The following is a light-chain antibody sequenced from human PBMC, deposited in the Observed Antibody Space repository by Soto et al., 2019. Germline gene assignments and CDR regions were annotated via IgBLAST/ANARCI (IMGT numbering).Light chain of an antibody. Sequence: ERVMTQSPATLSVSPGERATLSCRASQSVGYNLAWYQQKPGQPPRLLIYATSSRATGIPARFSGSGSRTEFTLTISSLQSEDFAVYYCQQYNSWPPIFTFGPGTKVDIK. CDR2: ATS. CDR1: QSVGYN. CDR3: QQYNSWPPIFT. J-gene: IGKJ3*01. V-gene: IGKV3-15*01.